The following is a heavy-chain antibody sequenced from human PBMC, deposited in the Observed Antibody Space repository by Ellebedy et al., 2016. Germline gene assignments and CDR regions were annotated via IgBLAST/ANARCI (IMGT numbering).Heavy chain of an antibody. CDR3: ARNNYTSGT. V-gene: IGHV4-59*08. J-gene: IGHJ5*01. CDR2: IYYTGST. D-gene: IGHD3-10*01. CDR1: GASINSYY. Sequence: SETLSLTCTVSGASINSYYWSWIRQPPGKGLEWIGFIYYTGSTNYNPSLKSRVTMSLDTSKNQFSLKLTSVTATDTAVYYCARNNYTSGTWGQGTLVTVSS.